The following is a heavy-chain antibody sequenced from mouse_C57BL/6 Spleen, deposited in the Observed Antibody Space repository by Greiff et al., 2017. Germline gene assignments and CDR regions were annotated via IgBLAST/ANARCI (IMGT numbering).Heavy chain of an antibody. J-gene: IGHJ2*01. V-gene: IGHV1-82*01. CDR2: IYPGDGDT. D-gene: IGHD6-2*01. CDR3: ARSSLSYYFDY. Sequence: VKLQESGPELVKPGASVKISCKASGYAFSSSWMNWVKQRPGKGLEWIGRIYPGDGDTNYNGKFKGKATLTADKSSSTAYMQLSSLTSEDSAVYFCARSSLSYYFDYWGQGTTLTVSS. CDR1: GYAFSSSW.